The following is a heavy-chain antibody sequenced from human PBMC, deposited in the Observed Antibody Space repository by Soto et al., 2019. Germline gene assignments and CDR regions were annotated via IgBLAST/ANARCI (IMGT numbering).Heavy chain of an antibody. Sequence: XETLSLTCTFSVDSMTSSSYYCGWIRQPPGKGLEWIGSIYYSERTSYNSGSTYYSPSLKSRVTISGDTSKSQFSLKLSSVTAADTAVYYCARHTRNHFEPWGQGTLDTVSS. CDR2: IYYSERTSYNSGST. J-gene: IGHJ5*02. CDR3: ARHTRNHFEP. CDR1: VDSMTSSSYY. V-gene: IGHV4-39*01.